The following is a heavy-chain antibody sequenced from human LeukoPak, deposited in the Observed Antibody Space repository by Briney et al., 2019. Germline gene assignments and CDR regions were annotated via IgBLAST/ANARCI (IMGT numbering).Heavy chain of an antibody. CDR2: INHSGST. J-gene: IGHJ4*02. D-gene: IGHD3-10*01. V-gene: IGHV4-34*01. CDR1: GGSFSGYY. CDR3: ARGRSGVYYGSGKPSPNYFDY. Sequence: PSETLSLTCAVYGGSFSGYYWSWIRQPPGKGLEWIGEINHSGSTNYNPSLKSRVTISVDTSKNQFSLKLSSVTAADTAVYYCARGRSGVYYGSGKPSPNYFDYWGQGTLVTVSS.